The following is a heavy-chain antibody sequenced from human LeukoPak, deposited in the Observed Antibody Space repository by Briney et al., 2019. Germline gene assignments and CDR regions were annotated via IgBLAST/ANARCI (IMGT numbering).Heavy chain of an antibody. CDR1: GYTFTSYQ. J-gene: IGHJ4*02. CDR2: IIPSGGST. Sequence: ASVKVSCKASGYTFTSYQMNWVRQAPGQGLEWMGVIIPSGGSTSYAQKFQGRGTMSRDTSTSTVYMELSGLRSEDTGVYYCARVGGDGSGYYYSDYWGQGTLVTVSS. V-gene: IGHV1-46*01. CDR3: ARVGGDGSGYYYSDY. D-gene: IGHD3-22*01.